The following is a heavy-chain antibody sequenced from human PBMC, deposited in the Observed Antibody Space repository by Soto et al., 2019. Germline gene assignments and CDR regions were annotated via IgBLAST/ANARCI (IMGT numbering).Heavy chain of an antibody. CDR2: IYYSGST. D-gene: IGHD5-18*01. CDR1: GASISNYY. J-gene: IGHJ4*02. Sequence: SETLSLTCTVSGASISNYYWSWIRQPPGKGLEWIGCIYYSGSTNYNPSLKGRVTISGDTSKNQFSLRLSSVTAADTAVYYCARHWGKQLWTAFDYWGQGTLVTVSS. CDR3: ARHWGKQLWTAFDY. V-gene: IGHV4-59*08.